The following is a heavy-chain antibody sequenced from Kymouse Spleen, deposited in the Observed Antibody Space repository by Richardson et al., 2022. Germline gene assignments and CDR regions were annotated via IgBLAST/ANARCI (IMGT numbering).Heavy chain of an antibody. CDR2: IKSKTDGGTT. Sequence: EVQLVESGGGLVKPGGSLRLSCAASGFTFSNAWMSWVRQAPGKGLEWVGRIKSKTDGGTTDYAAPVKGRFTISRDDSKNTLYLQMNSLKTEDTAVYYCTTPSPTVTTVYFDLWGRGTLVTVSS. V-gene: IGHV3-15*01. CDR1: GFTFSNAW. D-gene: IGHD4-11,IGHD4-11*01. J-gene: IGHJ2*01. CDR3: TTPSPTVTTVYFDL.